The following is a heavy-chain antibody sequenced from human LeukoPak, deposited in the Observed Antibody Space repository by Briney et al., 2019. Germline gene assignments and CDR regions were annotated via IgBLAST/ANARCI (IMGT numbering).Heavy chain of an antibody. CDR2: IYHSGST. CDR3: ARDPPGGGYSDY. V-gene: IGHV4-38-2*02. D-gene: IGHD4-23*01. J-gene: IGHJ4*02. CDR1: GYSISSGYY. Sequence: PSETLSLTCTVSGYSISSGYYWGWIRQPPGKGLEWIGSIYHSGSTYYNPSLKSRVTISVDTSKNQFSLKLSSVTAPDPAVYYCARDPPGGGYSDYWGQGTLVTVSS.